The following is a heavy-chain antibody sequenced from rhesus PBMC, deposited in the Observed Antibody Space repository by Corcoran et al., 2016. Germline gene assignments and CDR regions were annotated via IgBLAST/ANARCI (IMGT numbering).Heavy chain of an antibody. J-gene: IGHJ4*01. CDR2: VYWAYSK. CDR3: AREATSSGFLFDS. CDR1: GFSFSTTGMG. V-gene: IGHV2-152*01. Sequence: QVTLKESGPALVKPTQTLTLACSFSGFSFSTTGMGVGWIRQPPGKAPEWLALVYWAYSKFSGSSMNTILTVFKDTSKNQVVLTVTHVDPLDTATYYCAREATSSGFLFDSWGQGVLVTVSS. D-gene: IGHD6-25*01.